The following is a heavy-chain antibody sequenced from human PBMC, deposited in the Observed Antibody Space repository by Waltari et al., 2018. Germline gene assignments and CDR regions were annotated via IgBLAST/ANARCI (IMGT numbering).Heavy chain of an antibody. CDR1: GCTFSSYG. J-gene: IGHJ4*02. CDR3: AKGTYLDY. V-gene: IGHV3-30*18. Sequence: QVQLVESGGGVVKPGRSLRLSCAATGCTFSSYGMHGVRQAPGKGLEWVAVMSYDGSNKYYADSVKGRFTISRDNSKNTLYLQMNSLRAEDTAVYYCAKGTYLDYWGQGTLVTVSS. CDR2: MSYDGSNK.